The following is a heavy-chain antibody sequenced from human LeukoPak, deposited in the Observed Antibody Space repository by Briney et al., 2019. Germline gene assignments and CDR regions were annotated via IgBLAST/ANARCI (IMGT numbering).Heavy chain of an antibody. CDR3: AREWTSTEVFDY. CDR1: GFTFRSYS. V-gene: IGHV3-21*01. J-gene: IGHJ4*02. CDR2: ISSSSSYI. Sequence: GGSLRLSCAASGFTFRSYSMNWVRQAPGKGLEWVSSISSSSSYIHYADSVKGRFTISRDNAKNSLYLQMNSLRAEDTAVYYCAREWTSTEVFDYWGQGTLVTVSS. D-gene: IGHD3/OR15-3a*01.